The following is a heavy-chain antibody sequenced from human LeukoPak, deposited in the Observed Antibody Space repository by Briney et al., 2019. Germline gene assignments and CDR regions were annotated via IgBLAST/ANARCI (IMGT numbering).Heavy chain of an antibody. CDR3: ARDRPGLGGSGYRASRDY. Sequence: GASVKVSCKASGGTFSSYAISWVRQAPGQGLEWMGWISAYNGNTNYAQKLQGRVTMTTDTSTSTAYMELRSLRSDDTAVYYCARDRPGLGGSGYRASRDYWGQGTLVTVSS. J-gene: IGHJ4*02. D-gene: IGHD3-22*01. V-gene: IGHV1-18*01. CDR2: ISAYNGNT. CDR1: GGTFSSYA.